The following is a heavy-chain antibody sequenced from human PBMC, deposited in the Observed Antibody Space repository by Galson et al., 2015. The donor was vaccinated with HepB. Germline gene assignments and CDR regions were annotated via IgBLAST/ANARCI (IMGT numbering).Heavy chain of an antibody. CDR1: GFTFSSYG. Sequence: SLRLSCAASGFTFSSYGMHWVRQAPGKGLEWVAVISYDGSNKYYADSVKGRFTISRDNSKNTLYLQMNSLRAEDTAVYYCAKDILDFWSGYYTSPTDYWGQGTLVTVSS. J-gene: IGHJ4*02. D-gene: IGHD3-3*01. CDR3: AKDILDFWSGYYTSPTDY. CDR2: ISYDGSNK. V-gene: IGHV3-30*18.